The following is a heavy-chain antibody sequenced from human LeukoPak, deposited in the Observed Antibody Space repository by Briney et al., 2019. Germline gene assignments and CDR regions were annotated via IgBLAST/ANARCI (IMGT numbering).Heavy chain of an antibody. V-gene: IGHV4-31*03. D-gene: IGHD3-3*01. CDR2: IYYTGST. CDR1: GGSISSGGYW. CDR3: ARAIVTPSGYVWYFDL. J-gene: IGHJ2*01. Sequence: SETLSLTCTVSGGSISSGGYWWSWIRQYSGKGLEWIGYIYYTGSTYYNPSLKSRVTMSVDTSQNHFSLKLNSVTAADTAVYYCARAIVTPSGYVWYFDLWGRGTLVTVSS.